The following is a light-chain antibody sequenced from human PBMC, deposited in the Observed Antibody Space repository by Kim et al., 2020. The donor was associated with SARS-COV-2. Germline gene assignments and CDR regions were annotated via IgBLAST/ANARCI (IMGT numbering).Light chain of an antibody. CDR2: GAS. Sequence: PGERATPSCRASQSVSSNFAWYQQKPGQAPRLLIDGASIRATGIPARFSGSGSGTEFTLTISSLQSEEFAVYYCQQYNNWPSITFGQGTRLEIK. CDR3: QQYNNWPSIT. V-gene: IGKV3D-15*01. J-gene: IGKJ5*01. CDR1: QSVSSN.